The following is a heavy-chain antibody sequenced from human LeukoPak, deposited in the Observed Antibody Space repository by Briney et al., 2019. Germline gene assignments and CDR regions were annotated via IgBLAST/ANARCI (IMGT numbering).Heavy chain of an antibody. CDR2: IFPLFETT. J-gene: IGHJ4*02. Sequence: SVKVSCKASGGTFNNYAINWVRQAPGQGLEWMGGIFPLFETTNYAQGFQGRVTITADDSTSTAYMELNSLTTEDTAVYYCARGRESHGHYFHFWGQGALVTVSS. CDR3: ARGRESHGHYFHF. D-gene: IGHD1-26*01. V-gene: IGHV1-69*13. CDR1: GGTFNNYA.